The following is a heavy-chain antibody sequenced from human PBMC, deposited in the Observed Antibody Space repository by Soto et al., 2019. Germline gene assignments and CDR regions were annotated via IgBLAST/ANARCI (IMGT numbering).Heavy chain of an antibody. D-gene: IGHD6-19*01. J-gene: IGHJ4*02. CDR2: INPNSGGT. CDR3: ASAAVTGTAGLDF. V-gene: IGHV1-2*02. CDR1: VFIFSGFY. Sequence: ASVKVSCKASVFIFSGFYMHWVRQAPGQGLEWMGWINPNSGGTKSAEKFQGRVTMTRDTSISTAYMELSRLTSDDTAVYYCASAAVTGTAGLDFWGQGTQVTVSS.